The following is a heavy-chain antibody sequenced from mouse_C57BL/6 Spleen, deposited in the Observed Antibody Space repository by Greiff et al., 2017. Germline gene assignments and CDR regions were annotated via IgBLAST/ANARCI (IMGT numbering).Heavy chain of an antibody. J-gene: IGHJ1*03. CDR3: ARSGYYGSSPWYFDV. D-gene: IGHD1-1*01. CDR1: GYTFTSYW. CDR2: IDPSDSDT. Sequence: QVQLKQPGAELVRPGSSVKLSCKASGYTFTSYWMHWVKQRPIQGLEWIGNIDPSDSDTPYNQKFKDKATLTVDKSSSTAYMQLSSLTSEDSAVYYCARSGYYGSSPWYFDVWGTGTTVTVSS. V-gene: IGHV1-52*01.